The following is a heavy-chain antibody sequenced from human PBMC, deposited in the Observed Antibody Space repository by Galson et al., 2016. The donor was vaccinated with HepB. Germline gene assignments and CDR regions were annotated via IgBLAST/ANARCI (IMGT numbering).Heavy chain of an antibody. CDR1: GYYFTSYW. D-gene: IGHD6-13*01. CDR3: ARRWGSSWTPLRNYCGMDV. J-gene: IGHJ6*02. CDR2: IYPGDSHV. V-gene: IGHV5-51*01. Sequence: QSGAEVKKPGESLKISCEVSGYYFTSYWIAWVRQLPGKGLELMGIIYPGDSHVRYSPPFQGQVTISADKSINTAYLQWSSLKASDTAMYYCARRWGSSWTPLRNYCGMDVWGQGTTVTVSS.